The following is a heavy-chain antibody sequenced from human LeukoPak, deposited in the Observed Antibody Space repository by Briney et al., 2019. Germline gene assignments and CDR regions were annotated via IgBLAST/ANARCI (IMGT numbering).Heavy chain of an antibody. CDR1: GFTLSRYW. CDR2: IKQDGNEK. CDR3: ANVGDGYSDAFYI. V-gene: IGHV3-7*01. Sequence: GGSLRLSCAASGFTLSRYWMTWVRQAPGKGLGFVACIKQDGNEKYYVGSVKGRFTVSRDTATNSLHLQMNSLRVEDTAMYYCANVGDGYSDAFYIWGQGTMVTVSS. D-gene: IGHD5-24*01. J-gene: IGHJ3*02.